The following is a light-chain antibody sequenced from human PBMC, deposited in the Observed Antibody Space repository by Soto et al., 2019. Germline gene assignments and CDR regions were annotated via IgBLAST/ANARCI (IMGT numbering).Light chain of an antibody. CDR2: RNN. CDR3: AAWDDRLSGRV. V-gene: IGLV1-47*01. CDR1: SSNIGNNN. Sequence: QLVLTQPPSASGTPGQRVTISCSGSSSNIGNNNVCWYQQYPGTAPKLLIYRNNQRPSGVPDRFSGSKSGTSASLAISGLRSDDEAEYFCAAWDDRLSGRVFGGGTKLTVL. J-gene: IGLJ3*02.